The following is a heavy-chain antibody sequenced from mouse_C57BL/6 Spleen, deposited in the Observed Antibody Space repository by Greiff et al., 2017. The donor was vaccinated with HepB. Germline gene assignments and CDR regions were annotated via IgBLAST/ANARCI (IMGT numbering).Heavy chain of an antibody. V-gene: IGHV5-16*01. CDR1: GFTFSDYY. CDR3: ARDKGYGNYGGNFDY. D-gene: IGHD2-1*01. CDR2: INYDGSST. Sequence: EVNLVESEGGLVQPGSSMKLSCTASGFTFSDYYMAWVRQVPEKGLEWVANINYDGSSTYYLDSLKSRFIISRDNAKNILYLQMSSLKSEDTATYYCARDKGYGNYGGNFDYWGQGTTLTVSS. J-gene: IGHJ2*01.